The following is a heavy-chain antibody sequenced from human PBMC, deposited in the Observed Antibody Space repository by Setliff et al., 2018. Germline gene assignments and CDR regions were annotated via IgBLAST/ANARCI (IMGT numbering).Heavy chain of an antibody. CDR2: IYTSWST. CDR3: ARMSGFAYMDV. V-gene: IGHV4-61*09. CDR1: GDSISSRTYY. Sequence: PSETLSLTCTVSGDSISSRTYYWSWIRQPAGKGLEWIGHIYTSWSTNYNPSLKSRLTISVDTSKNQFSLNLSSVTAADTAVYYCARMSGFAYMDVWGKGTPVTVSS. D-gene: IGHD6-25*01. J-gene: IGHJ6*03.